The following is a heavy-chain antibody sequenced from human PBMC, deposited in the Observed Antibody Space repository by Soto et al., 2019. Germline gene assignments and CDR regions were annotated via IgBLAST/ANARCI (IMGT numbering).Heavy chain of an antibody. D-gene: IGHD3-10*01. Sequence: GGSLRLSCAASGFTFSSYSMNWVRQAPGKGLEWVSSISSSSSYIYYADSVKGRFTISRDNAKNSLYLQMNSLRAEDTAVYYCARDNFPASGFDYWGQGTLVTVSS. CDR3: ARDNFPASGFDY. CDR2: ISSSSSYI. J-gene: IGHJ4*02. CDR1: GFTFSSYS. V-gene: IGHV3-21*01.